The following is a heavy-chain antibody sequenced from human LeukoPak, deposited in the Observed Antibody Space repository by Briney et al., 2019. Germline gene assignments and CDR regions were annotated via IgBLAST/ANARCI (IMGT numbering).Heavy chain of an antibody. Sequence: ASVKVSFKASGYTFTGYYMHWVRQAPGQGLEWMGRINPNSGGTNYAQKFQGRVTMTRDTSITTAYMELNRLISDDTAVYYWAGGGYNYGDYWGQGTLVTVSS. CDR1: GYTFTGYY. V-gene: IGHV1-2*06. J-gene: IGHJ4*02. CDR2: INPNSGGT. D-gene: IGHD5-18*01. CDR3: AGGGYNYGDY.